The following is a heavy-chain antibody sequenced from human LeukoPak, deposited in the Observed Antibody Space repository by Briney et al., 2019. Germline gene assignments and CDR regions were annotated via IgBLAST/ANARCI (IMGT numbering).Heavy chain of an antibody. CDR2: INGIETIT. CDR3: VRGWVDAFDM. CDR1: GFTFSSSW. V-gene: IGHV3-74*01. Sequence: GGSLRLSCAASGFTFSSSWMHWVRQGPGKGLVWVSRINGIETITNYADSVKGRFTISRDNAKNTVYLQMNSLRAEDTAIYYCVRGWVDAFDMWGQGTVVTVSS. D-gene: IGHD6-13*01. J-gene: IGHJ3*02.